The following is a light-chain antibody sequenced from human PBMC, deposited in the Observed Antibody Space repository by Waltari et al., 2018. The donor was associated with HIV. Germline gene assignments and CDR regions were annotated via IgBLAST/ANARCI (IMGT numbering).Light chain of an antibody. CDR1: EIVSSGY. Sequence: VLTPSPDIVSLSSGERAILSCRAAEIVSSGYLAWYQQKPGQAPRLLIYSASIRASGIPDRFGGSGSGTDFTLIISRLEPEDFAVYFCQQYGSSPLTFGGGTKVEIK. CDR3: QQYGSSPLT. J-gene: IGKJ4*01. V-gene: IGKV3-20*01. CDR2: SAS.